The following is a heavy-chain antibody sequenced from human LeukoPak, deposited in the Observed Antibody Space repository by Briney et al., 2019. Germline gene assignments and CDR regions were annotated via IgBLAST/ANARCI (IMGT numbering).Heavy chain of an antibody. Sequence: GGSLRLSCAASGFSFSSYGMSWVRQALGKGLEWVSVISSTGGTTYYADSVKGRFTISRDNSKNTLYLQMNSLRAEDTAIYYCAKNGDRGAYCSGGSCYPYYYYYMDVWGKGTTVTISS. V-gene: IGHV3-23*01. CDR1: GFSFSSYG. CDR3: AKNGDRGAYCSGGSCYPYYYYYMDV. D-gene: IGHD2-15*01. CDR2: ISSTGGTT. J-gene: IGHJ6*03.